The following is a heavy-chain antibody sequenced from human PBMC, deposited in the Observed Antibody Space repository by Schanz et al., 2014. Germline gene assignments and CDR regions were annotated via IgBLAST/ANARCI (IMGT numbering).Heavy chain of an antibody. D-gene: IGHD3-10*01. CDR1: GGTFSSFG. V-gene: IGHV1-69*04. J-gene: IGHJ6*02. CDR3: ARAKRFGDMDV. CDR2: IIPVLNIA. Sequence: VQLEQSGAEVKKPGSSVKVSCKASGGTFSSFGINWVRQAPGQGLEWMGRIIPVLNIATYAQRFQGRVSITADTSTNTAYMELRNLRSDDTAVYYCARAKRFGDMDVWGQGTTVTVSS.